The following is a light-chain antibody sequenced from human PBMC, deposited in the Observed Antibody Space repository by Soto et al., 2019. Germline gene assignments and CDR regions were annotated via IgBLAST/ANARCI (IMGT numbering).Light chain of an antibody. CDR3: QQYGNSPPGT. Sequence: ETVLTQSPGTLYLSPGERATLSCRASQSVGNSHVAWYQQRRGLPPRLLIYGASNRATGIPDRFSGSGSGADFTLTIRRLEPEDFAVYFCQQYGNSPPGTFGQGTQLEIK. CDR1: QSVGNSH. J-gene: IGKJ5*01. CDR2: GAS. V-gene: IGKV3-20*01.